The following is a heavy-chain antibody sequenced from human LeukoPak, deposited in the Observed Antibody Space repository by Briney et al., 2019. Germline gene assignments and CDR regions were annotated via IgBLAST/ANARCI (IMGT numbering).Heavy chain of an antibody. V-gene: IGHV5-10-1*01. CDR3: ARRLGFGELSDLSYFDY. J-gene: IGHJ4*02. CDR2: IDPSDSYT. D-gene: IGHD3-10*01. CDR1: GYSFTSFW. Sequence: GESLKISCKGSGYSFTSFWISWVRQMPGKGLEWMGRIDPSDSYTNYSPSFQGNVTISADKSISTAYLQWSSLKASDTAMYYCARRLGFGELSDLSYFDYWGQGTLVTVSS.